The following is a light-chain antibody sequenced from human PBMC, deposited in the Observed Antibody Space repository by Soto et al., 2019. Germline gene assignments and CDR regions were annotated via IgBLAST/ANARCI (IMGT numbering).Light chain of an antibody. CDR1: QSISTY. J-gene: IGKJ5*01. CDR2: DAS. V-gene: IGKV3-11*01. Sequence: EILLTQSPVTLSLSPGQRASLSCRASQSISTYLAWYQVKPGQAPRLLICDASSRATGVPARFSGSGSGTDFSLTISSLEPEDVAVYYCQQRSQWPPMTFGQGTRLEI. CDR3: QQRSQWPPMT.